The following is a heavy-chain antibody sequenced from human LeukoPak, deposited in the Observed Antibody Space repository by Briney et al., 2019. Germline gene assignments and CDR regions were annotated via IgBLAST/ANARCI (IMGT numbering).Heavy chain of an antibody. J-gene: IGHJ4*02. CDR1: GGTFSSYT. CDR2: IIPILGIA. CDR3: ARGKDTAMVWEIDY. V-gene: IGHV1-69*02. D-gene: IGHD5-18*01. Sequence: SVKVSCKASGGTFSSYTISWVRQAPGQGLEWMGRIIPILGIANYAQKFQDRVTITADKSTSTAYMELSSLRSEDTAVYYCARGKDTAMVWEIDYWGQGTLVTVSS.